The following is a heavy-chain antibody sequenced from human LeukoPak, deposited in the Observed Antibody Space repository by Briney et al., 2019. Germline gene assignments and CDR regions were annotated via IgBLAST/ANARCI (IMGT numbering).Heavy chain of an antibody. Sequence: ASVKVSCKASGYTFTSYDINWVRQATGQGLEWMGWMNPNSGNTGYAQKVQGRVTMTRNTSISTAYMELSSLRSEDTAVYYCARGRVRLYYYDSSGYTDYWGQGTLVTVSS. J-gene: IGHJ4*02. CDR1: GYTFTSYD. V-gene: IGHV1-8*01. D-gene: IGHD3-22*01. CDR3: ARGRVRLYYYDSSGYTDY. CDR2: MNPNSGNT.